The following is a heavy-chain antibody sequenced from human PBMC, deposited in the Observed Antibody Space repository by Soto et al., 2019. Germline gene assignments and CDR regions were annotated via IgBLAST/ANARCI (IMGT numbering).Heavy chain of an antibody. CDR1: GGTFSSYA. V-gene: IGHV1-69*01. CDR3: ATHRPIDLYAAPREGVDV. J-gene: IGHJ6*02. D-gene: IGHD2-2*01. Sequence: QVQLVQSGAEVQKPGSSVKVSCKTSGGTFSSYAISWVRQAPGQGLEWMGGIIAIFGRTNYAQKIQGRVTTTADEATSTAYRDLSSLRSEDTAVYYCATHRPIDLYAAPREGVDVWGQGTTVSVSS. CDR2: IIAIFGRT.